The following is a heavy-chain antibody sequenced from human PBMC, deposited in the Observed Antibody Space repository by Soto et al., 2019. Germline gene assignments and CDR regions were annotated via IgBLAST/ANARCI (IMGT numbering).Heavy chain of an antibody. CDR2: IYPNDSDT. D-gene: IGHD2-2*02. CDR1: WDTCTSYW. CDR3: ARSVVVVPAAIPEDYYYYYMAV. V-gene: IGHV5-51*01. J-gene: IGHJ6*03. Sequence: PLESLKVWWRGSWDTCTSYWSGWVRQIPGTGLDSMGIIYPNDSDTRYSQSFQGQVTISAAKSISTAYLQWSSLKASDTAMYYCARSVVVVPAAIPEDYYYYYMAVWRKGTTVTVSS.